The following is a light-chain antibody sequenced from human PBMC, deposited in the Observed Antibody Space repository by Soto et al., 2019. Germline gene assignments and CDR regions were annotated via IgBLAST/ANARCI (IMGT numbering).Light chain of an antibody. J-gene: IGKJ1*01. CDR3: QQYNSCPQT. CDR2: GAS. Sequence: EIQMTQSPATLSVSPGERATLSCRASQSVSSNLAWYQQKPGQAPRLLIYGASTRATGIPARFSGSGSGTEFTLTISSLQSEDFAVYYCQQYNSCPQTFGQGTKVEIK. CDR1: QSVSSN. V-gene: IGKV3-15*01.